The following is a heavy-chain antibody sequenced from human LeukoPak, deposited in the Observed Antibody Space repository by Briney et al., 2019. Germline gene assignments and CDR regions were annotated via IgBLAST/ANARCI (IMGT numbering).Heavy chain of an antibody. V-gene: IGHV3-21*01. D-gene: IGHD6-19*01. CDR2: ISSSSSYI. CDR1: GFTFSSYS. Sequence: TGGSLRLSCAASGFTFSSYSMNWVRQAPGKGLEWVSSISSSSSYIYYADSVKGRFTISRDNAKNSLYLQMNSLRAEDTAVYYCARGEYSSGWYQSYYYYMDVWGKGTTVTVSS. CDR3: ARGEYSSGWYQSYYYYMDV. J-gene: IGHJ6*03.